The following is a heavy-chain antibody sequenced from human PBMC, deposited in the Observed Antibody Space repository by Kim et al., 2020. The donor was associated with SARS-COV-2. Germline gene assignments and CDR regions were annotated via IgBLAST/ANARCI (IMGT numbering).Heavy chain of an antibody. V-gene: IGHV3-30*18. CDR2: ISYDGSNK. Sequence: GGSLRLSCAASGFTFSSYGMHWVRQAPGKGLEWVAVISYDGSNKYYADSVKGRFTISRDNSKNTLYLQMNSLRAEDTAVYYCAKDSPKGRLARQFDYWGQGTLVTVSS. CDR3: AKDSPKGRLARQFDY. J-gene: IGHJ4*02. CDR1: GFTFSSYG. D-gene: IGHD5-12*01.